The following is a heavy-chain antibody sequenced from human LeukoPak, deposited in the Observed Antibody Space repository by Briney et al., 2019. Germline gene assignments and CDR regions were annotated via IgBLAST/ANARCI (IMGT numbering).Heavy chain of an antibody. D-gene: IGHD2-2*01. Sequence: GGSLRLACAASGFTFSSYAMSWVRQAPGKVLEWVSAISGSGGSTYYADSVKGRFTISRDNSKNTLYLQMNSLRAEDTAVYYCAKRVSIVVYPPGAAARVAFDYWGQGTLVTVSS. CDR1: GFTFSSYA. CDR3: AKRVSIVVYPPGAAARVAFDY. V-gene: IGHV3-23*01. CDR2: ISGSGGST. J-gene: IGHJ4*02.